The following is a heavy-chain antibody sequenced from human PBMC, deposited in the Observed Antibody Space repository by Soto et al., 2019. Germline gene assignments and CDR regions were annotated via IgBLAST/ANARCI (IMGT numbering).Heavy chain of an antibody. V-gene: IGHV4-30-2*01. CDR2: IYHSGST. CDR1: GGSISSGGYS. J-gene: IGHJ5*02. D-gene: IGHD5-12*01. CDR3: ARARIVATIVNWFDP. Sequence: KPSETLSLTCAVSGGSISSGGYSWSWIRQPPGKGLEWIGYIYHSGSTYYNPSLKSRVTISVDRSKNQFSLKLSSVTAADTAVYYCARARIVATIVNWFDPWGQGTLVTVSS.